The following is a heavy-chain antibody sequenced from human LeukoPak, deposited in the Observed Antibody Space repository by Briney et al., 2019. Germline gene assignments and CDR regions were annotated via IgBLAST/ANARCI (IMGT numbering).Heavy chain of an antibody. CDR3: ARVEMASFDY. Sequence: SETLSLTCGVYGGPFSGYYWSWIRQPPGEGLEWIGEINHSGGTNYNPSLKSRVTISLDTSKNQFSLKLSSVTAADTAVYYCARVEMASFDYWGQGTLVTVSS. CDR1: GGPFSGYY. V-gene: IGHV4-34*01. CDR2: INHSGGT. D-gene: IGHD5-24*01. J-gene: IGHJ4*02.